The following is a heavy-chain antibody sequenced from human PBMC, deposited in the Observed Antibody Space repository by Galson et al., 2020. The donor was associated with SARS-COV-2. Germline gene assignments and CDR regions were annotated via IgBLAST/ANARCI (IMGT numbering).Heavy chain of an antibody. J-gene: IGHJ5*02. CDR2: IFYTGNT. D-gene: IGHD6-19*01. Sequence: SETLSLTCSVSGASIDSSTYYWGWIRQPPGKGLEWIGNIFYTGNTYYNPSLKSRVTISVDTSKNQFSLKLNSVTAADTSIYYCARLFPASLYSSGWDNWFDPWGQGTLVTVSS. CDR3: ARLFPASLYSSGWDNWFDP. CDR1: GASIDSSTYY. V-gene: IGHV4-39*01.